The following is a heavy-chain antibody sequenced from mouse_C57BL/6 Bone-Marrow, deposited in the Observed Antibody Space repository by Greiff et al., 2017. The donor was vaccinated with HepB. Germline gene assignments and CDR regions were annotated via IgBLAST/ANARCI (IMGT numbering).Heavy chain of an antibody. CDR3: TRPWAYAMDY. CDR2: ISRGGDYI. Sequence: EVQGVESGAGLVKPGGSLKLSCAASGFTFSSYAMSWVRQTPEQRLEWVAYISRGGDYIYYADTVKGRITISRDNARNTRYLQMSSLKSEDTAMYYCTRPWAYAMDYWGQGTSVTVSS. D-gene: IGHD4-1*01. J-gene: IGHJ4*01. V-gene: IGHV5-9-1*02. CDR1: GFTFSSYA.